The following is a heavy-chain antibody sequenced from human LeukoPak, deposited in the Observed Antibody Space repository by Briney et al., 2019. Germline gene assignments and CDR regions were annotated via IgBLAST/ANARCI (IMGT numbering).Heavy chain of an antibody. Sequence: ASVKVSCKASGYTFTSYDINWVRQATGQGLEWMGWMNPNSGNTGYAQKFQGRVTITRNTSISTAYMELSSLRSEDTAVYYCARGRTSWYKEIDPWGQGTLVTVSS. CDR1: GYTFTSYD. D-gene: IGHD6-13*01. J-gene: IGHJ5*02. CDR3: ARGRTSWYKEIDP. CDR2: MNPNSGNT. V-gene: IGHV1-8*03.